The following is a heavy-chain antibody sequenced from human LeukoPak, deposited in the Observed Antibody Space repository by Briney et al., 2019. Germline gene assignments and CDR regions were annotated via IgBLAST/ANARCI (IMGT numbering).Heavy chain of an antibody. J-gene: IGHJ1*01. D-gene: IGHD2-2*01. CDR2: ISAYNGNT. CDR1: GYTFTSYG. Sequence: ASVKVSCKASGYTFTSYGISWVRQAPGQGLGWMGWISAYNGNTNYAQKLQGRVTMTTDTSTSTAYMELRSLRSDDTAVYYCARVLGYCSSTSCWKYFQHWGQGTLVTVSS. CDR3: ARVLGYCSSTSCWKYFQH. V-gene: IGHV1-18*01.